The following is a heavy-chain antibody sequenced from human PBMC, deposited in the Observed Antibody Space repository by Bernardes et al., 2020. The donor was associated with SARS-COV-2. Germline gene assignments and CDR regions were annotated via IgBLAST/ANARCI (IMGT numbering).Heavy chain of an antibody. CDR3: ARGGTSNIWFDP. CDR1: VVSIRSNY. CDR2: FYSSGST. V-gene: IGHV4-59*01. D-gene: IGHD2-15*01. Sequence: SETLSLTFTVSVVSIRSNYWSWIRQAPGKGLEWIGNFYSSGSTNYNHSLNSRVTIAVDMSKNQFSLKLSSVTTADTAVYYCARGGTSNIWFDPWGQGTLVTVSS. J-gene: IGHJ5*02.